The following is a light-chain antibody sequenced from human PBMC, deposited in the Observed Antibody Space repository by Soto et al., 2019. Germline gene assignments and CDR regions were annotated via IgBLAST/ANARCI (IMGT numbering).Light chain of an antibody. J-gene: IGKJ1*01. Sequence: VLTQTQVTLSLSPGERATLSCRASQTVGSNYLAWYQQKLGQPPSLLIYGASSRATGVPDRFSGSGSETDFTLTISRLEPEDSAVDFCQQYGNSPRTFGQGTKVDIK. CDR1: QTVGSNY. CDR3: QQYGNSPRT. V-gene: IGKV3-20*01. CDR2: GAS.